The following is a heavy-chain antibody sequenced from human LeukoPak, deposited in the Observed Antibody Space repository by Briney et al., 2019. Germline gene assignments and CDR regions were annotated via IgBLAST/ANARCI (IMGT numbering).Heavy chain of an antibody. CDR1: EFTFSDHY. D-gene: IGHD2-2*01. CDR3: ARVRYCSSTTCRGAFDI. CDR2: TRNKANSYTT. Sequence: AGGSLRLSCAASEFTFSDHYMDWVRQAPGKGLEWVGRTRNKANSYTTEYAASVKGRFTISRDDSEKSLYLQMNGPKTEDTAVYYCARVRYCSSTTCRGAFDIWGQGTMVTVSS. V-gene: IGHV3-72*01. J-gene: IGHJ3*02.